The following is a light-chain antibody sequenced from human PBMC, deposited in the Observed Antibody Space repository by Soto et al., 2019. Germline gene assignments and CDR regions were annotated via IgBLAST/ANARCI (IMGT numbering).Light chain of an antibody. CDR1: QSISSW. CDR2: DAS. CDR3: QQSNSYSPMYT. V-gene: IGKV1-5*01. Sequence: DIQMTQSPSTLSASVGDRVTITCRASQSISSWLAWYQQKPGKAPKLLIYDASSLESGVPSRFSGSGSGTEFTLTISSLQPDDFATYYCQQSNSYSPMYTFGQGTKLEIK. J-gene: IGKJ2*01.